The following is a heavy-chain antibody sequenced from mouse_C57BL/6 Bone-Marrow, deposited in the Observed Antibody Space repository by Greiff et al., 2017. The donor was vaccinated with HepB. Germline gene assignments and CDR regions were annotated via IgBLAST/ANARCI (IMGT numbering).Heavy chain of an antibody. J-gene: IGHJ2*01. Sequence: QVQLQQPGAELVKPGASVKMSCKASGYTFTSYWITWVKQRPGQGLEWIGDIYPGSGSTNYNEKFKSKATLTVDTSSSTAYMRLSSLTSEDSAVYYCARWGGIYYDPLYWGQGTTLTVSS. D-gene: IGHD2-4*01. CDR2: IYPGSGST. V-gene: IGHV1-55*01. CDR3: ARWGGIYYDPLY. CDR1: GYTFTSYW.